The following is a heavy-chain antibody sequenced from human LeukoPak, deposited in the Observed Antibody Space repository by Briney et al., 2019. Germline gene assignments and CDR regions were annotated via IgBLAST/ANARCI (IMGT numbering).Heavy chain of an antibody. V-gene: IGHV3-72*01. CDR1: GLTFSDHY. D-gene: IGHD4-11*01. J-gene: IGHJ4*02. CDR2: IRNKANSYTT. Sequence: GGSLRLSCAASGLTFSDHYMDWVRQAPGKGLEWVGRIRNKANSYTTEYAASVKGRFTISRDDSKNSLYLQMNSLKSEDTAVYYCAVTTVYHFDYWGQGTLVTVSS. CDR3: AVTTVYHFDY.